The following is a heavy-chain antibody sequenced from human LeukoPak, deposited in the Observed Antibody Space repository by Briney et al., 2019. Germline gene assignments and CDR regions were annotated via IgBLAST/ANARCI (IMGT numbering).Heavy chain of an antibody. CDR3: AKDRNYRDLDSLDV. CDR2: IDWNSGTV. V-gene: IGHV3-9*01. CDR1: GFTFDDYA. Sequence: GGSLRLSCVASGFTFDDYAMHWVRQAPGKGLEWVSGIDWNSGTVGYADSVKGRFTIARDNAKNSLSLQMNGLGVEDTALYYCAKDRNYRDLDSLDVWGQGTMVTVSS. D-gene: IGHD4-11*01. J-gene: IGHJ3*01.